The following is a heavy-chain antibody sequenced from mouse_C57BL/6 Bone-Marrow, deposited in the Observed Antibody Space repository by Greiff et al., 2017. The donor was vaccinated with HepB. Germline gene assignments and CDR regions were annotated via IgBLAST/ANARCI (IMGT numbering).Heavy chain of an antibody. D-gene: IGHD2-3*01. CDR1: GYTFTSYW. J-gene: IGHJ2*01. CDR3: ARWGGYYGNDY. V-gene: IGHV1-50*01. CDR2: IDPSDSYT. Sequence: QVHVKQPGAELVKPGASVKLSCKAYGYTFTSYWMQWVKQRPGQGLEWIGEIDPSDSYTNYNQKFKGKATLTVDTSSSTAYMQLSSLTSEDSAVYYCARWGGYYGNDYWGQGTTLTVSS.